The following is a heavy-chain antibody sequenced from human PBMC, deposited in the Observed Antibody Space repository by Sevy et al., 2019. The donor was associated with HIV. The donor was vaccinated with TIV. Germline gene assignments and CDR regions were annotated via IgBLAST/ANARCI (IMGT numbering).Heavy chain of an antibody. Sequence: GGSLRLSCAASGFTFSSYSMNWVRQAPGKGLEWVSSISSSSSYIYYADSVKGRFTISRDNAKNSLYLQMNSLRAEDTAVYYCARDLFSEFWGGGDCFDYWGQGTLVTVSS. CDR3: ARDLFSEFWGGGDCFDY. J-gene: IGHJ4*02. V-gene: IGHV3-21*01. D-gene: IGHD3-3*01. CDR1: GFTFSSYS. CDR2: ISSSSSYI.